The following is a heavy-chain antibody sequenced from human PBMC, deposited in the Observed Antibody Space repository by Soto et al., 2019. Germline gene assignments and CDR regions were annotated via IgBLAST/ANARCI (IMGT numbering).Heavy chain of an antibody. V-gene: IGHV5-51*01. CDR1: GYSFTSYW. CDR3: ARRGNSGSHYYYGMDV. D-gene: IGHD1-26*01. J-gene: IGHJ6*01. Sequence: GESLKISCKGSGYSFTSYWIGWVRQMPGKGLEWMGIIYPGDSDTRYSPSFQGQVTISADKSISTAYLQWSSLKASDTAMYYCARRGNSGSHYYYGMDVWGQGTTVTVSS. CDR2: IYPGDSDT.